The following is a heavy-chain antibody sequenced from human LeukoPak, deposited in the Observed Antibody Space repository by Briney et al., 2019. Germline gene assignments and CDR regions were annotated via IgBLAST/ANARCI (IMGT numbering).Heavy chain of an antibody. J-gene: IGHJ4*02. CDR1: GFTFSSYS. Sequence: GGSLRLSCAASGFTFSSYSMNWVRQAPGKGLECVSSISSSSSYIYYADSVKGRFTISRDNAKNSLYLQMNSLRAEDTAVYYCARLPSIAARPGDYWGQGTLVTVSS. CDR2: ISSSSSYI. V-gene: IGHV3-21*01. CDR3: ARLPSIAARPGDY. D-gene: IGHD6-6*01.